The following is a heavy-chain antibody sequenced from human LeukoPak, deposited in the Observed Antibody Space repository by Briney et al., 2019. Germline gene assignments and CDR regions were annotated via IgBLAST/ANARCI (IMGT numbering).Heavy chain of an antibody. J-gene: IGHJ4*01. CDR2: ISSSSSYI. Sequence: GGSLRLSCAASGFTFSSYSMNWVRQAPGKGLEWVSSISSSSSYIYYADSVKGRITISRDNAKNSLYLQMNSLIAEDTAVYYCGRNKGQFVDYWGQEPWSPSPQ. V-gene: IGHV3-21*01. CDR3: GRNKGQFVDY. CDR1: GFTFSSYS. D-gene: IGHD5-24*01.